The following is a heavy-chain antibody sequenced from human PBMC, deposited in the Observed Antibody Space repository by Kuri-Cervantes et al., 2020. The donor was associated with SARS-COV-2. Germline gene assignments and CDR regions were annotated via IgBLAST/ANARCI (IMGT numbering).Heavy chain of an antibody. CDR1: GFTFDDYG. D-gene: IGHD3-16*02. J-gene: IGHJ4*02. CDR2: INWNGGST. CDR3: QSFGGVIVQN. V-gene: IGHV3-20*04. Sequence: GTLKISCAASGFTFDDYGMSWVRQAPGKGLEWVSGINWNGGSTGYADSVKGRFTISRDNSKNTLYLQMNSLRAEDTAVYYCQSFGGVIVQNWGQGTLVTVSS.